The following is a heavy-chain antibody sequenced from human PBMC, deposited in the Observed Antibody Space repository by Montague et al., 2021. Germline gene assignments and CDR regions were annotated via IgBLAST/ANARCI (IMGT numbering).Heavy chain of an antibody. CDR3: ARHLGVRAPFDY. V-gene: IGHV4-34*01. D-gene: IGHD3-16*01. CDR1: GGSFSGYY. J-gene: IGHJ4*02. Sequence: SETLSLTCAVYGGSFSGYYWSWIRQPPGKGLEWIGEINHSGSTNYNPSLKSRVTISADTTMNQFSLNLRSVTAADTAVYFCARHLGVRAPFDYWGQGTLVAVSS. CDR2: INHSGST.